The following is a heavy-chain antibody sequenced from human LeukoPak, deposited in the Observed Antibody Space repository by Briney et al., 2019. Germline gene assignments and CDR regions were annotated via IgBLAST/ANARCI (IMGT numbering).Heavy chain of an antibody. J-gene: IGHJ4*02. V-gene: IGHV1-24*01. Sequence: ASVKVSCKVSGYTLTELSMHWVRQAPGKGLEWMGGFDPEDGETIYAQKFQGRVTMTEDTSTDTAYMELSSLRSEDTAVYYCATDRRYYGDYGGLDYWVQGTLVTVSS. CDR1: GYTLTELS. CDR2: FDPEDGET. D-gene: IGHD4-17*01. CDR3: ATDRRYYGDYGGLDY.